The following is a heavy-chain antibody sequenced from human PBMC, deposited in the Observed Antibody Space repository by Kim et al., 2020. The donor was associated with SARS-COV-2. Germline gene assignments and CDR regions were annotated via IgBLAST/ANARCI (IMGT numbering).Heavy chain of an antibody. CDR1: GYTFTSYG. CDR2: ISAYNGNT. Sequence: ASVKVSCKASGYTFTSYGISWVRQAPGQGLEWMGWISAYNGNTNYAQKLQGRVTMTTDTSTSTAYMELRSLRSDDTAVYYCATGPLYYYGSGSYRYPDYYYYYGMDVWGQGTTVTVSS. V-gene: IGHV1-18*04. CDR3: ATGPLYYYGSGSYRYPDYYYYYGMDV. J-gene: IGHJ6*02. D-gene: IGHD3-10*01.